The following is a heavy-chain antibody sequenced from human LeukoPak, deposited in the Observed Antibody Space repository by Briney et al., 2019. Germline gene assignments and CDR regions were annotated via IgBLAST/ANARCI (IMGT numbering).Heavy chain of an antibody. V-gene: IGHV3-30-3*01. J-gene: IGHJ4*02. Sequence: PGGSLRLSCAASGFTFSSYAIHWVRQAPGKGLEWVAVIAIDGINKYYADSVKGRVTLSRDNSKNTVYLQMSSLRVADTGVYYCGRGSSNWSLDYWGQGTLITVSS. CDR3: GRGSSNWSLDY. D-gene: IGHD6-13*01. CDR2: IAIDGINK. CDR1: GFTFSSYA.